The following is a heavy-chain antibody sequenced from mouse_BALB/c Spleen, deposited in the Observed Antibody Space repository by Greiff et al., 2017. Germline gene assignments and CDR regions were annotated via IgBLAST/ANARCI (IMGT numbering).Heavy chain of an antibody. CDR1: GYSFTGYN. CDR2: IDPYYGGT. J-gene: IGHJ4*01. Sequence: EVHLVESGPELEKPGASVKISCKASGYSFTGYNMNWVKQSNGKSLEWIGNIDPYYGGTSYNQKFKGKATLTVDKSSSTAYMQLKSLTSEDSAVYYCARSGTMITTWAMDYWGQGTSVTVSS. CDR3: ARSGTMITTWAMDY. V-gene: IGHV1-39*01. D-gene: IGHD2-4*01.